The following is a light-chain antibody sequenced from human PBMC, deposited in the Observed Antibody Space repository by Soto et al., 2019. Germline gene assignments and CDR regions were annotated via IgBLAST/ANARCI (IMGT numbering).Light chain of an antibody. CDR1: QDIGSA. J-gene: IGKJ2*01. Sequence: AIQRTQSPSALSASVGDRVTIFCRASQDIGSALGGYQQRPGKAPKLLIYAASTSQSGVPARFSGSGSGTDFTLTISSLQPEDFATYYCLQDYNYPRTFGQGTKLEMK. CDR2: AAS. V-gene: IGKV1-6*01. CDR3: LQDYNYPRT.